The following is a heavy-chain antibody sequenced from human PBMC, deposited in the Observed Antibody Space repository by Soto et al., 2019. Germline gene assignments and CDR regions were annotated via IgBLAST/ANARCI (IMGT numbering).Heavy chain of an antibody. CDR2: FSGSDGST. V-gene: IGHV3-23*01. J-gene: IGHJ4*02. D-gene: IGHD2-15*01. CDR3: AKGGGSYYWNPFDY. Sequence: GGSKRVSSAAAEFTFSSYAVSWVRQEPGKGLEWVSAFSGSDGSTYYADSVKGRFIISRDNSKNTLYLQMNSLRAEDTAVYYCAKGGGSYYWNPFDYWGQGTLVTVSS. CDR1: EFTFSSYA.